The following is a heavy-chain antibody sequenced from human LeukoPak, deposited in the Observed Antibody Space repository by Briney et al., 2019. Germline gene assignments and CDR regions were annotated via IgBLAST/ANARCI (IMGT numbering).Heavy chain of an antibody. J-gene: IGHJ3*02. Sequence: GGSLRLSCAASGFTVSSNYMSWVRQAPGKGLEWASVIYTGGSTYYADSVKGRFTISRDNSKNTLYLQMNSLRAEDTAVYYCARDIYRGDAFDIWGQGTMVTVSS. CDR1: GFTVSSNY. V-gene: IGHV3-53*01. CDR3: ARDIYRGDAFDI. CDR2: IYTGGST. D-gene: IGHD3-10*01.